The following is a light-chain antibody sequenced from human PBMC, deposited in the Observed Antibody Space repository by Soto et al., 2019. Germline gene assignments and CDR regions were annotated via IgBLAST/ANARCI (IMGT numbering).Light chain of an antibody. V-gene: IGKV1-6*01. Sequence: AIQMTQSPSSLSASVGDRVTITCRARQGSSNDLGWYQQKPGKATKLLIYAASSLQSGVPSSFRGSGSGTDFTLTISSLQPEDFATYYCLQDYNIPRTFGHGTKVEIK. CDR2: AAS. CDR1: QGSSND. CDR3: LQDYNIPRT. J-gene: IGKJ1*01.